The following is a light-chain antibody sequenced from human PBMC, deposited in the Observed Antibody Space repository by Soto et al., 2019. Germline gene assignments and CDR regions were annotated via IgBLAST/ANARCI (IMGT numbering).Light chain of an antibody. CDR3: PAYTSTPPSFD. J-gene: IGLJ1*01. CDR2: EVN. CDR1: SDDVGGYNY. Sequence: QSALTQPASVSGSPEQSITISCTGTSDDVGGYNYVSWYQQHPGKAPKLMIFEVNTRPSGVSDRFSGSKSGNTASLTISGHQPEDEATDYCPAYTSTPPSFDFGTGTKLPV. V-gene: IGLV2-14*01.